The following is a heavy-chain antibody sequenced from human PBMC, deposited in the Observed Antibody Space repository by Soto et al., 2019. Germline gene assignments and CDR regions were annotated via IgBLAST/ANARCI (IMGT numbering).Heavy chain of an antibody. CDR2: IHHSGST. Sequence: QVQLQESGPGLVKPSQTLSLTCTISGGSISSGDSYWSWIRQPPGKGLEWIGYIHHSGSTYYMPYLKSLATLSLDTPKNQFSLRLNSVTAADTAVYYCARASGYVPSSDYSLKDVFDIWGQGTLVTVSS. V-gene: IGHV4-30-4*01. CDR3: ARASGYVPSSDYSLKDVFDI. CDR1: GGSISSGDSY. D-gene: IGHD5-12*01. J-gene: IGHJ3*02.